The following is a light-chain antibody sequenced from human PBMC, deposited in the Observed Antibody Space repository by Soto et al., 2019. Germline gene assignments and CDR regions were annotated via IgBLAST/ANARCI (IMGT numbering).Light chain of an antibody. CDR1: QDVVNY. V-gene: IGKV1-9*01. CDR2: AAF. CDR3: HQLYDYPIT. Sequence: DIDMTQAPSSLSASVGDRVTITCRAGQDVVNYLNWYQQKPGKAPKLLIFAAFSLENGVPSRFSGSGSGADFTLTISSLQPEDSGTYYCHQLYDYPITFGPGTKVDIK. J-gene: IGKJ3*01.